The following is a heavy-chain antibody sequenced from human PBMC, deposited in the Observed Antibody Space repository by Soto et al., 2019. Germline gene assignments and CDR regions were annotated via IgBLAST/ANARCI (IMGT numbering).Heavy chain of an antibody. D-gene: IGHD3-10*01. CDR1: GFTFSSYA. CDR3: AKATGSGSYLWVSPYYFDY. V-gene: IGHV3-23*01. J-gene: IGHJ4*02. CDR2: ISGSGGST. Sequence: GGSLRLSCAASGFTFSSYAMSWVRQAPGKGLEWVSAISGSGGSTYYADSVKGRFTISRDNSKNTLYLQMNSLRAEDTAVYYCAKATGSGSYLWVSPYYFDYWGQGTLVTVSS.